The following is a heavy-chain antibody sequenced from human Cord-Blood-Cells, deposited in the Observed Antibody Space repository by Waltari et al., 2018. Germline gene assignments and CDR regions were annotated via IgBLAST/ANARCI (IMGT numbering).Heavy chain of an antibody. J-gene: IGHJ4*02. CDR2: FDPEDGET. D-gene: IGHD6-13*01. Sequence: HWVRQAPGKGLEWMGGFDPEDGETIYAQKFQGRVTMTEDTSTDTAYMELSSLRSEDTAVYYCATDHPRGHAGLVRGDHWGQGTLVTVSS. V-gene: IGHV1-24*01. CDR3: ATDHPRGHAGLVRGDH.